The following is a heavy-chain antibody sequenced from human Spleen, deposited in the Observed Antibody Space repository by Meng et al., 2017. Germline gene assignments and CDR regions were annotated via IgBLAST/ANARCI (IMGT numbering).Heavy chain of an antibody. CDR3: ARDDSRFDP. J-gene: IGHJ5*02. D-gene: IGHD3-22*01. CDR2: INPNSGGT. Sequence: ASVKVSCKPSGYNFPDYYIHWVRRAPGQGLEWMGWINPNSGGTNYAQKFQGRVTMTRDTSISTAYMELSRLRSDDTAVYYCARDDSRFDPWGQGTLVTVSS. V-gene: IGHV1-2*02. CDR1: GYNFPDYY.